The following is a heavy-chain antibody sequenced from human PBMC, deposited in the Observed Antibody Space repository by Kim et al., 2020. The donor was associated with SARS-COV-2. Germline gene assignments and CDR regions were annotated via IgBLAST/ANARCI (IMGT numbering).Heavy chain of an antibody. D-gene: IGHD3-10*01. CDR3: ARQGMVRRVIGYYGMDV. Sequence: KSRLTLSVDTSKNQFTLRLSSVTAADTAVYYCARQGMVRRVIGYYGMDVWGQGTTVTVSS. J-gene: IGHJ6*02. V-gene: IGHV4-39*01.